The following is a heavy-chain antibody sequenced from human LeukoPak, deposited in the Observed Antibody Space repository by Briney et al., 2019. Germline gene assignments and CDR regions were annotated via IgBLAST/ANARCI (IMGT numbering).Heavy chain of an antibody. Sequence: SETLSLTCAVYGGSFSGYYWSWIRQPPGKGLEWIGEINHSGSTNYNPSLKSRVTISVDTSKNQFSLKLSSVTAADTAVYYCARAATMEVLPFDYWGQGTLVTVSS. CDR3: ARAATMEVLPFDY. CDR2: INHSGST. V-gene: IGHV4-34*01. J-gene: IGHJ4*02. CDR1: GGSFSGYY. D-gene: IGHD4/OR15-4a*01.